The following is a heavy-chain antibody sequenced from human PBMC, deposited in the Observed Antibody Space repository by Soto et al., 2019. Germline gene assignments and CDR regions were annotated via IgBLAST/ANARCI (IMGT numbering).Heavy chain of an antibody. V-gene: IGHV3-74*01. CDR1: GFTFRTYW. D-gene: IGHD6-25*01. Sequence: EVQLVESGGGVVQPGGSLRLSCAASGFTFRTYWMHWVRQVTGKGLVWVSRIDSDGSSTYYADSVKGRFTISRDNAKNTVYLQMNSLRTEDTGVYYCASPAAAAGTHLYFYGLDARGQGTTVTVSS. J-gene: IGHJ6*01. CDR3: ASPAAAAGTHLYFYGLDA. CDR2: IDSDGSST.